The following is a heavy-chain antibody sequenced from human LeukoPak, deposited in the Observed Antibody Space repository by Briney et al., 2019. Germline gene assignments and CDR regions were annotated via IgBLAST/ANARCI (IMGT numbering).Heavy chain of an antibody. CDR1: GFIFSGYE. CDR2: ISSSSISI. D-gene: IGHD6-6*01. J-gene: IGHJ4*02. CDR3: ARGGWAVRPDY. Sequence: GGSLRLSCAASGFIFSGYEMNWVRRAPGKGLEWVSYISSSSISIYYADSVKGRFTISRDNAKNSLYLQMSSLRAEDTAVYYCARGGWAVRPDYWGQGTLVTVSS. V-gene: IGHV3-48*03.